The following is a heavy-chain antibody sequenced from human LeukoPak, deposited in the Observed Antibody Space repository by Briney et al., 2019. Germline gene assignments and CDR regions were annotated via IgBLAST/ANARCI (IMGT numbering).Heavy chain of an antibody. Sequence: SQTLSLTCTVSGGSISSGGYYWSWIRQPPGKGLEWIGNINYSGSTYYNPSLKSRVTISVDTSKNQFSLKLSSVTAADTAVYYCARRYYYDSSGYFGYWGQGTVVTVSS. CDR3: ARRYYYDSSGYFGY. CDR2: INYSGST. J-gene: IGHJ4*02. V-gene: IGHV4-39*01. D-gene: IGHD3-22*01. CDR1: GGSISSGGYY.